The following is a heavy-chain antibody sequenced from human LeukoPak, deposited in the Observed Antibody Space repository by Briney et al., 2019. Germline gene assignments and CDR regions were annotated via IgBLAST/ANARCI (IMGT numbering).Heavy chain of an antibody. V-gene: IGHV3-64D*06. CDR3: VRRCSSSSCYAD. CDR2: ISPNGGST. CDR1: GFTFSSYA. Sequence: GGSLRLSCSASGFTFSSYAMHWVRQAPGKGLKYVSAISPNGGSTYYADSVKGRFTISRNNSKNTLYLQMSSLRAEDTAVYYCVRRCSSSSCYADWGQGTLVTVSS. D-gene: IGHD2-2*01. J-gene: IGHJ4*02.